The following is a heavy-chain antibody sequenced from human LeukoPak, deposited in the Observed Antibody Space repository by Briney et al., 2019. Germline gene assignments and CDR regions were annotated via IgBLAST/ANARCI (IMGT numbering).Heavy chain of an antibody. D-gene: IGHD3-22*01. J-gene: IGHJ3*02. V-gene: IGHV1-2*02. CDR2: INPNSGGT. CDR3: ARIMYYYDSMWDAFDI. Sequence: ASVKVSCKASGYTFTGYYMHWVRPAPGQGLEWMGWINPNSGGTNYAQKFQGRVTMTRDTSIGTAYMELSRLSSDDTAVYYCARIMYYYDSMWDAFDIWGQETMVTVSS. CDR1: GYTFTGYY.